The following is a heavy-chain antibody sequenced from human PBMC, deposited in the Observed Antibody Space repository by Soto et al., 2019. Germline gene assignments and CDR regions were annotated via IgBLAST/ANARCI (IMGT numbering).Heavy chain of an antibody. V-gene: IGHV5-10-1*01. J-gene: IGHJ6*02. CDR1: GYSFTSYW. D-gene: IGHD2-2*01. Sequence: PGESLKISCKGSGYSFTSYWISGVRQMPGKGLEWMGRIDPSDSYTNYSPSLQGHVTISADKSISTAYLQWSSLKASDTAMYYCARLMGYCSSTSCLYYYYYGMDVWGQGTTVTVSS. CDR3: ARLMGYCSSTSCLYYYYYGMDV. CDR2: IDPSDSYT.